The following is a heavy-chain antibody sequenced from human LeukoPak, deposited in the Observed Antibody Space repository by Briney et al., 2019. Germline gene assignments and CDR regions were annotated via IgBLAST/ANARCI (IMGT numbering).Heavy chain of an antibody. Sequence: PSETLSLTCAVYGESFSGYYWSWLRQPPGKGLEWIGEINQSGSTNYNSSLKGRVTISVDSSKNQFSLRLSSVTAADTAVYYCASATSVYYYYHGMDVWGQGTSVTVSS. CDR2: INQSGST. V-gene: IGHV4-34*01. J-gene: IGHJ6*02. CDR3: ASATSVYYYYHGMDV. CDR1: GESFSGYY.